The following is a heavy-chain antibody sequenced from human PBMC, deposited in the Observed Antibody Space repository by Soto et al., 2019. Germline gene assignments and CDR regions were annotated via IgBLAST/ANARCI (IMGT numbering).Heavy chain of an antibody. V-gene: IGHV4-38-2*01. CDR3: ARVGPWVPYYYDSSPYTFENWFDP. CDR2: IYHGGST. CDR1: GYSISSGYY. Sequence: ETLSLTCAVSGYSISSGYYWGWLRQPPGKGLEWIGGIYHGGSTYYNPSLNSRVTLSIDMTNNHVSLILNSVTAADTAVYYCARVGPWVPYYYDSSPYTFENWFDPWGQGTLVTVSS. J-gene: IGHJ5*02. D-gene: IGHD3-22*01.